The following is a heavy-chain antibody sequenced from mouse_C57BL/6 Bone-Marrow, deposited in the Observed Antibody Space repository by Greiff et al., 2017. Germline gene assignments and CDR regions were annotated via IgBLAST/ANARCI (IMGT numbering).Heavy chain of an antibody. V-gene: IGHV5-4*01. J-gene: IGHJ2*01. Sequence: EVQRVESGGGLVKPGGSLKLSCAASGFTFSSYAMSWVRQTPEKRLEWVATISDGGSYTYYPDNVKGRFTISRDNTKNNLYLQMRHLKSEDTDMYYGARGIYEDYFDYWGQGTTLTVSS. CDR3: ARGIYEDYFDY. CDR1: GFTFSSYA. CDR2: ISDGGSYT. D-gene: IGHD1-1*01.